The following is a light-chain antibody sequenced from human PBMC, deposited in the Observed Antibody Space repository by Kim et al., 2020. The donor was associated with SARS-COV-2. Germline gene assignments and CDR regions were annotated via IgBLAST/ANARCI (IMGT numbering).Light chain of an antibody. V-gene: IGLV3-19*01. Sequence: SSELTQDPAVSVALGQTVRITCQGDSLRSYYASWYQQKPGQAPVLVIYGKNNRPSGIPDRFSGSSSGNTASLTITGAQAEDEADYYCNSRDSSGNHLEVFGGGTQRPS. CDR1: SLRSYY. CDR3: NSRDSSGNHLEV. CDR2: GKN. J-gene: IGLJ3*02.